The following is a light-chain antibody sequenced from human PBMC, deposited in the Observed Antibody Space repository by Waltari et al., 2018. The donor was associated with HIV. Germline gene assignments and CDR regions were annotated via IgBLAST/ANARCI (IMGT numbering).Light chain of an antibody. Sequence: QSALTQPPSASGSPGQSVTISCTGTTSDVGAYNYVPWYQQHPGKAPKLMIYEVFKRPSGVPARFSGSKSGNTASLTVSGLQAEDEADYYCTSYAGSNTFVFGGGTKLTVL. CDR1: TSDVGAYNY. J-gene: IGLJ2*01. V-gene: IGLV2-8*01. CDR3: TSYAGSNTFV. CDR2: EVF.